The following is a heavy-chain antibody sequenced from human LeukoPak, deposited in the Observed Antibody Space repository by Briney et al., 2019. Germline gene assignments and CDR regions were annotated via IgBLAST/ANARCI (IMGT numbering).Heavy chain of an antibody. D-gene: IGHD4-17*01. J-gene: IGHJ6*02. Sequence: SGTLSLTCAVYGGSFSGYYWSWIRQPPGKGLEWIGEINHSGSTNYNPSLKSRVTISVDTSKNQFSLKLSSVTAADTAVYYCARTTVTTEVNGTHYGMDVWGQGTTVTVSS. CDR3: ARTTVTTEVNGTHYGMDV. CDR1: GGSFSGYY. CDR2: INHSGST. V-gene: IGHV4-34*01.